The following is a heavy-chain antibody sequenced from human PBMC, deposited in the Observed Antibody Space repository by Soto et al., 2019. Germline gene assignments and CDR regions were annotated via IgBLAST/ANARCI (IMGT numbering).Heavy chain of an antibody. CDR1: GFTFSSYA. J-gene: IGHJ4*02. D-gene: IGHD3-3*01. Sequence: EVQLLESGGGLVQPGGSLRLSCAASGFTFSSYAMSWVRQAPGKGLEWVSAISGSGGSTYYADSVKGRFTISRDNSKNTLYLQMNSLRADDTAVYYCAKEDVTIFGVVIPYYFDYWGQGTLVTVSS. CDR2: ISGSGGST. V-gene: IGHV3-23*01. CDR3: AKEDVTIFGVVIPYYFDY.